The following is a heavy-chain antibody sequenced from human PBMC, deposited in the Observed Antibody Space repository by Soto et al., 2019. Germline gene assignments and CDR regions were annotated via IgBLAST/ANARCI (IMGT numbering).Heavy chain of an antibody. D-gene: IGHD1-26*01. CDR2: IYHSGST. V-gene: IGHV4-4*02. Sequence: TSETLSLTCAVSGGSISSSNWWSWVRQPPGKGLEWIGEIYHSGSTNYNPSLKSRVTISVDKSKNQFSLKLSSVTAAATAVYYCARDRDVGATIFDYRGQGTMVTVSS. CDR1: GGSISSSNW. CDR3: ARDRDVGATIFDY. J-gene: IGHJ4*02.